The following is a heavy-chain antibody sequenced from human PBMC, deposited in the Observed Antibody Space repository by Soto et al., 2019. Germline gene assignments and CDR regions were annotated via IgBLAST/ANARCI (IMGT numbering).Heavy chain of an antibody. CDR1: GYTFTSYA. CDR2: INAGNGNT. J-gene: IGHJ6*03. Sequence: ASVKVSCKASGYTFTSYAMHWVRQAPGQRLEWMGWINAGNGNTKYSQKFQGRVTITRDTSASTAYMELSSLRSEDTAVYYCARSEVVVVAATHERYYYYMDVWGKGTTVTVSS. V-gene: IGHV1-3*01. CDR3: ARSEVVVVAATHERYYYYMDV. D-gene: IGHD2-15*01.